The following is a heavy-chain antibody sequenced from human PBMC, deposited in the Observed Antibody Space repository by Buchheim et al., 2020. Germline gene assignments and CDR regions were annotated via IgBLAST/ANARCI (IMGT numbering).Heavy chain of an antibody. J-gene: IGHJ6*02. D-gene: IGHD3-3*01. V-gene: IGHV3-23*01. CDR3: AKEGGTYYDFWSGYYGDYYGMDV. CDR2: ISGSGGST. Sequence: EVQLLESGGGLVQPGGSLRLSCAASGFTFSSYAMSWVRQAPGKGLEWVSAISGSGGSTYYADSVKGRFTTSRDNSKNTLYLQMNSLRAEDTAVYYCAKEGGTYYDFWSGYYGDYYGMDVWGQGTT. CDR1: GFTFSSYA.